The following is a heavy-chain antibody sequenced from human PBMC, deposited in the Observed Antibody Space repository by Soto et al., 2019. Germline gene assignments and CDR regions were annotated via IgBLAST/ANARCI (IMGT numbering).Heavy chain of an antibody. Sequence: ASVKVSCKASGYSFTGYYMHWVRQAPGQGLEWMGWINPNSGGTNYAQKFQGWVTMTRDTSISTAYMELSRLRSDDTAVYYCATSSSHLYSSGGTYYFDYWGQGTLVTVS. CDR1: GYSFTGYY. D-gene: IGHD6-19*01. V-gene: IGHV1-2*04. CDR2: INPNSGGT. J-gene: IGHJ4*02. CDR3: ATSSSHLYSSGGTYYFDY.